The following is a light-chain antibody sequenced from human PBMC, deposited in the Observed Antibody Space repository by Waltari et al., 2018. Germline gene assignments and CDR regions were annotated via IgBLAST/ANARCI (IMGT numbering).Light chain of an antibody. CDR3: QNHERLPAT. CDR1: LSVSKY. CDR2: AAS. V-gene: IGKV3-20*01. J-gene: IGKJ1*01. Sequence: VLTQSPVTLYLSPGERATLSCRASLSVSKYLAWYQQRPGQAPRLLIYAASTRATGIPDRFSGSGSGTDFSLTISRLEPEDFAVYYCQNHERLPATFGQGTKVEIK.